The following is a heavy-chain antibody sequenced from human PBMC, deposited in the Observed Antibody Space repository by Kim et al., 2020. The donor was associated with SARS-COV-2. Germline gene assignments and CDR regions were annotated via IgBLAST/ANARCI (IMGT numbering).Heavy chain of an antibody. Sequence: GGSLRLSCAASGFSFSSAWMSWVRQAPGKGLEWVGRIKSNIDGGTPDYAAPVKGRFTISRDDSENTLYLQMNSLQTEDTAMYYCTTHDGWGSDWMRVSWGQGTLVTISS. V-gene: IGHV3-15*01. CDR2: IKSNIDGGTP. CDR1: GFSFSSAW. J-gene: IGHJ5*02. D-gene: IGHD3-10*01. CDR3: TTHDGWGSDWMRVS.